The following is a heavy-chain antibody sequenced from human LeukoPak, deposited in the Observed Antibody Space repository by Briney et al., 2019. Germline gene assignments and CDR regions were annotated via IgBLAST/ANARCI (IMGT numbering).Heavy chain of an antibody. D-gene: IGHD3-3*01. CDR2: IYDSGST. Sequence: SSETLSLTCTVSGGSIRSSYYYWGWIRQPPGKGLEWIGSIYDSGSTYYNPSLKSRVTISVDRSKNQFSLKLSSVTAADTAVYYCARAAHRFLEWLEHDGMDVWGQGTTVTVSS. J-gene: IGHJ6*02. CDR3: ARAAHRFLEWLEHDGMDV. V-gene: IGHV4-39*07. CDR1: GGSIRSSYYY.